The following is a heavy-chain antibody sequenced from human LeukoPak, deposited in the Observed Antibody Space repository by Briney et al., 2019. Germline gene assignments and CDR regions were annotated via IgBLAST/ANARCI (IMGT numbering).Heavy chain of an antibody. D-gene: IGHD7-27*01. CDR3: AKVGRLTDFDY. CDR1: GFTFSSYA. Sequence: GGSLRLSCAASGFTFSSYAMHWVRQAPGKGLEWVAAISGVDGSTYYADSVKGRFTISRDISKNTLYLQMNSLRAEDTAVYYCAKVGRLTDFDYWGQGTLVTVSS. V-gene: IGHV3-23*01. CDR2: ISGVDGST. J-gene: IGHJ4*02.